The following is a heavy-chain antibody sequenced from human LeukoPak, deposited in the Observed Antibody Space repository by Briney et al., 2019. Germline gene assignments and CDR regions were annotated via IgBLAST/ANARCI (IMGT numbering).Heavy chain of an antibody. D-gene: IGHD2/OR15-2a*01. J-gene: IGHJ6*02. Sequence: AGGSLRLSCAASGFTFSSYEMNWVRQAPGKGREGVSYISSSGSTIYYADSVKGRFTISRHNAKHSLYLQINSLRAEHTAVYYCAREEFYPSYGMGVWGQGTTVTVSS. CDR1: GFTFSSYE. V-gene: IGHV3-48*03. CDR3: AREEFYPSYGMGV. CDR2: ISSSGSTI.